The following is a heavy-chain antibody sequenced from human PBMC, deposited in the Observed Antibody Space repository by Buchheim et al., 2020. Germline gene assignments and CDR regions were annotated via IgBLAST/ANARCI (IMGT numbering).Heavy chain of an antibody. Sequence: QVQLVESGGGVVQPGRSLRLSCAASGFTFSSYGMHWVRQAPGKGLEWVAVIWSDGSNKYYADSVKGRFTISRDNSKKTLYLQMNSLSAEDTAVYYCARGDCGGDCYSSYYYFGMDVWGQGTT. D-gene: IGHD2-21*02. V-gene: IGHV3-33*01. CDR2: IWSDGSNK. CDR3: ARGDCGGDCYSSYYYFGMDV. J-gene: IGHJ6*02. CDR1: GFTFSSYG.